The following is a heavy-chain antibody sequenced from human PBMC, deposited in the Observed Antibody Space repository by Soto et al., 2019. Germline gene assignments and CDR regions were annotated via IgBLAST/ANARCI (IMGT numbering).Heavy chain of an antibody. J-gene: IGHJ6*02. V-gene: IGHV4-31*03. CDR1: GGSISSGGYY. CDR2: IYYSGST. Sequence: SETLSLTCTVSGGSISSGGYYWSWIRHHPGKGLEWIGYIYYSGSTYYNPSLKSRVTISVDTSKNQFSLKLSSVTAADTAVYYCARRPVTTKYYYGMDVWGQGTTVTSP. D-gene: IGHD4-17*01. CDR3: ARRPVTTKYYYGMDV.